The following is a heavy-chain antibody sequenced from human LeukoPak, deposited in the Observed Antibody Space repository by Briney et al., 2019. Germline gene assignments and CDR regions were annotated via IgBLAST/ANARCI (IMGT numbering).Heavy chain of an antibody. V-gene: IGHV3-23*01. CDR3: ANEIRPNDY. D-gene: IGHD4-17*01. Sequence: GGSLRLSCAASEFDFSSHAMTWVRQAPGKGLEWVSAISISGSKTYYADSVKGRFTISRDNSKNTLYLRMNSLRAEDTAVYYCANEIRPNDYWGQGTQVTVSS. CDR1: EFDFSSHA. J-gene: IGHJ4*02. CDR2: ISISGSKT.